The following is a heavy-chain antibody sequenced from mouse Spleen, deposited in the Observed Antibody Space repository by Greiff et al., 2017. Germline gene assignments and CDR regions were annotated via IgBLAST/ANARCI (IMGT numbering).Heavy chain of an antibody. J-gene: IGHJ2*01. CDR3: ARHHPFDY. CDR2: ISSGGSYT. V-gene: IGHV5-9-3*01. CDR1: GFTFSSYA. Sequence: EVQLVESGGGLVKPGGSLKLSCAASGFTFSSYAMSWVRQTPEKRLEWVATISSGGSYTYYPDSVKGRFTISRDNAKNTLYLQMSSLRSEDTAMYYCARHHPFDYWGQGTTLTVSS.